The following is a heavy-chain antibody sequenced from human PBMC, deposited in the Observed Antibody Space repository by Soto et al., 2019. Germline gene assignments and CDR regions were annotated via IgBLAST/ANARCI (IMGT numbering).Heavy chain of an antibody. CDR2: IKEDGSEQ. J-gene: IGHJ4*02. Sequence: PGGSLRLSCAASGFTFSSYWMSWVRQAPGKGLEWVANIKEDGSEQNYVDSVKGRFTISRDNAKNSLYFQMNSLRAEDAALYYCVRETGGNAHWVQGTLVTVSS. CDR1: GFTFSSYW. D-gene: IGHD2-8*02. CDR3: VRETGGNAH. V-gene: IGHV3-7*01.